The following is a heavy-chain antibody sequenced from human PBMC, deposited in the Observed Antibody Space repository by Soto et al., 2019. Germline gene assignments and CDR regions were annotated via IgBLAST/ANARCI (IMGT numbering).Heavy chain of an antibody. CDR1: GFTFSDYW. V-gene: IGHV3-74*01. CDR3: ARVAVAAPRSWYFDL. D-gene: IGHD6-13*01. CDR2: IRGDGSST. J-gene: IGHJ2*01. Sequence: EVQPVESGGGLVQPGGSRRLSCAASGFTFSDYWMHWFRQAPGKGLVWVSRIRGDGSSTSHADSVKGRLTISRDNAKDTLYLQMNSLTVEDTAIYYCARVAVAAPRSWYFDLWGRGTLVTVSS.